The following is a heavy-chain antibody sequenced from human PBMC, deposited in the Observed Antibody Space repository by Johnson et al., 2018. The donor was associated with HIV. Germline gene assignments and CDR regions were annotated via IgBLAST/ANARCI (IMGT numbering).Heavy chain of an antibody. D-gene: IGHD6-6*01. CDR3: ARELRIAARGLAFDI. J-gene: IGHJ3*02. V-gene: IGHV3-7*05. Sequence: VHLVESGGGVVRPGGSLRLSCAVSGFTFSYYWMSWVRQAPGKGLEWVANIQQDGSEKYYVDSVKGRFTISRDNAKKSLYLQMNSLRAEDTAVYYCARELRIAARGLAFDIWGRGTMVTVSS. CDR2: IQQDGSEK. CDR1: GFTFSYYW.